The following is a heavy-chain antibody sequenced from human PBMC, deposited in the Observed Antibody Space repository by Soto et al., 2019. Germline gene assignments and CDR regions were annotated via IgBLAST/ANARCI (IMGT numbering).Heavy chain of an antibody. Sequence: SETLSLTCTVSGASVSNYYWSWVRQPPGKGLEWIGNIYYTGSANYNPSLKSRVTISADTSVNQLSLKLRSVTAADTAVYYCARAPNFYGDYGYYYSFGMDVWGQGTTVTAP. D-gene: IGHD4-17*01. CDR1: GASVSNYY. CDR2: IYYTGSA. CDR3: ARAPNFYGDYGYYYSFGMDV. V-gene: IGHV4-59*02. J-gene: IGHJ6*02.